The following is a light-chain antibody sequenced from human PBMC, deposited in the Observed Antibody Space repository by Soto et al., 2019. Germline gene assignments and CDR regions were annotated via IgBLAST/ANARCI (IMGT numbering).Light chain of an antibody. J-gene: IGKJ1*01. V-gene: IGKV1-5*01. CDR2: DAS. CDR3: QQYNSYSST. Sequence: DIQMTQSPSTLSASVGDRVTITCRASQSISSWLAWYQQKPGKAPKLLIYDASSLESGVQSRFSGSGYGTEFTLTISSLQPDDFAPYYFQQYNSYSSTCGQGTKVEIK. CDR1: QSISSW.